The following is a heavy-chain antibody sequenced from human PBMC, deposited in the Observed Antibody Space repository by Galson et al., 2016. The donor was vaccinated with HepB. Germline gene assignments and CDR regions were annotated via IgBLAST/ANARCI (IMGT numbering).Heavy chain of an antibody. Sequence: SETLSLTCAVSGGSVNTSNWWSWLRQSPEKGLEWIAEMYHSGSANYNGALESRVTISVDKSKNEVSLKLRSVTAADPAVYYCARHPYVWGSRNWVGFDIWGQGTVVTVSS. CDR2: MYHSGSA. V-gene: IGHV4-4*02. CDR1: GGSVNTSNW. CDR3: ARHPYVWGSRNWVGFDI. J-gene: IGHJ3*02. D-gene: IGHD3-16*01.